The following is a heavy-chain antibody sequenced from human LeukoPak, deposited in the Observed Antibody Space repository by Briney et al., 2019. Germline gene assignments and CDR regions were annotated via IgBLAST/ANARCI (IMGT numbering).Heavy chain of an antibody. CDR1: GYTLTELS. CDR3: ATEVVPAASSDHNWFDP. D-gene: IGHD2-2*01. Sequence: ASVKVSCTVSGYTLTELSMHWVRQAPGKGLEWMGGFDPEDGETIYAQKFQGRVTMTEDTSTDTAYMELSSLRSEDTAVYYCATEVVPAASSDHNWFDPWGQGTLVTVSS. J-gene: IGHJ5*02. V-gene: IGHV1-24*01. CDR2: FDPEDGET.